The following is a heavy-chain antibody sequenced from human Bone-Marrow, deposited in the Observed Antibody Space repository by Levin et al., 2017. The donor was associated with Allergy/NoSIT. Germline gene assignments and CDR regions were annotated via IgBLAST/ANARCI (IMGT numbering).Heavy chain of an antibody. J-gene: IGHJ4*02. D-gene: IGHD3-22*01. CDR3: TRHPDGSSGLRPARDY. Sequence: GGSLRLSCAASGFIVSSKYMSWVRQAPGKGLEWVAVIYPGSSTYYADSVKGRFTISRDNSKNTLYLQMNSLRAEDTAVYYCTRHPDGSSGLRPARDYWGQGTLVTVSS. CDR1: GFIVSSKY. CDR2: IYPGSST. V-gene: IGHV3-53*01.